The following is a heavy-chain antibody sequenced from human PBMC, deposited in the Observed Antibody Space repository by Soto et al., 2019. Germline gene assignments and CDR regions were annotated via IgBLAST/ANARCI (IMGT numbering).Heavy chain of an antibody. V-gene: IGHV1-18*01. CDR2: ISAYNGNT. CDR1: GYTFTSYG. Sequence: QVQLVQSGAEVKKPGASVKVSCKASGYTFTSYGISWVRQAPGQGLEWMGWISAYNGNTNYAQKLQGRVTMTTDTPTSTADMELRSLRSDDTAVYYCARDGALEENYYYYGMDVWGQGTTVTVSS. D-gene: IGHD1-1*01. CDR3: ARDGALEENYYYYGMDV. J-gene: IGHJ6*02.